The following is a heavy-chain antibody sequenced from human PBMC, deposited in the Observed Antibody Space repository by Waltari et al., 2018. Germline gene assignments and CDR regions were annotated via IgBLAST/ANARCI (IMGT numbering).Heavy chain of an antibody. J-gene: IGHJ4*02. CDR2: VDPEDGET. CDR1: GYTFTDYY. V-gene: IGHV1-69-2*01. D-gene: IGHD1-26*01. Sequence: EVQLVQSGAEVKKPGATVKISCKASGYTFTDYYMHWVQQAPGKGLEWMGRVDPEDGETIYADKFQGRVTITADTSTDTAYMELSSLRSEDTAVYYCVRVEGELLDLHGYFDYWGQGTLVTVSS. CDR3: VRVEGELLDLHGYFDY.